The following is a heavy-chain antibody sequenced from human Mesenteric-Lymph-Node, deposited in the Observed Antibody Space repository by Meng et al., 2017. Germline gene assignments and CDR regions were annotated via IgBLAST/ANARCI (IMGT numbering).Heavy chain of an antibody. CDR3: ARVAAAGNEWFDP. CDR2: VRSSGTA. J-gene: IGHJ5*02. Sequence: HSGPGIGVASETLSLTCTFLGGSYGNSDYFWDWMRQPPGQGLEWIGCVRSSGTASYNPSLTSRVTISVDTSKNQFSLKLSSVTAADTAVFYCARVAAAGNEWFDPWGQGTLVTVSS. V-gene: IGHV4-39*07. D-gene: IGHD6-13*01. CDR1: GGSYGNSDYF.